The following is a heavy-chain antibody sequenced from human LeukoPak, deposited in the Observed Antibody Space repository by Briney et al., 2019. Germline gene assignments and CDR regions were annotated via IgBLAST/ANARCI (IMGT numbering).Heavy chain of an antibody. V-gene: IGHV3-21*01. D-gene: IGHD1-26*01. CDR3: ARSPGEWEPMYYFDY. CDR2: ISSSSSYI. J-gene: IGHJ4*02. CDR1: GFTFSSYS. Sequence: TGGSLRLSCAASGFTFSSYSMNWVRQAPGKGLEWVSSISSSSSYIYYADSVKGRFTISRDNAKNSLYLQMNSLRAEGTAVYYCARSPGEWEPMYYFDYWGQGTLVTVSS.